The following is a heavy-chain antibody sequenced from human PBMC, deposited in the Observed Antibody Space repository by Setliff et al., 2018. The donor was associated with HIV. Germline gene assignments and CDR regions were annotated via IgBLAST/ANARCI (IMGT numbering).Heavy chain of an antibody. V-gene: IGHV4-30-4*08. Sequence: SETLSLTCTVSGASISSGDYYWTWIRQPPGKGLEWIGYIYYSGSTYYNPSLKSRVTISVDASKNQFSLKLNSVTAADTAVYYCARDPYDTSGYSNYYFDLWGRGTLVTVSS. D-gene: IGHD3-22*01. J-gene: IGHJ2*01. CDR3: ARDPYDTSGYSNYYFDL. CDR1: GASISSGDYY. CDR2: IYYSGST.